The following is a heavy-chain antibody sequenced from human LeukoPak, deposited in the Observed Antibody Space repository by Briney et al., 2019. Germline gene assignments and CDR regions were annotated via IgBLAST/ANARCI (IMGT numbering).Heavy chain of an antibody. V-gene: IGHV3-49*03. Sequence: PGGSLRLSCTGSGFTFGDYAMSWFRQAPGKGLEGVGFIRSKAYGGTTEYAASVKGRFAISRDDSKSIAYLQMNSLKTEDTAVYYCTRDLYSGYDYGYFDYWGQGTLVTVSS. CDR2: IRSKAYGGTT. J-gene: IGHJ4*02. D-gene: IGHD5-12*01. CDR3: TRDLYSGYDYGYFDY. CDR1: GFTFGDYA.